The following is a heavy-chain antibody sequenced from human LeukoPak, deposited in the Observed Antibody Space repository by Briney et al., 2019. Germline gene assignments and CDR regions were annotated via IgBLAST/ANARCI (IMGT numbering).Heavy chain of an antibody. V-gene: IGHV4-4*07. CDR1: GGSISSYY. CDR3: ARDGRQVPFDP. J-gene: IGHJ5*02. Sequence: SETLSLTCTVSGGSISSYYWSWIRQPAGKGLEWIGRIYPSGNTNYNPSLKSRVTLSVDTSKNQFSLKLSSVTAADTAVYYCARDGRQVPFDPWGQGTLVTVSS. CDR2: IYPSGNT. D-gene: IGHD2-2*01.